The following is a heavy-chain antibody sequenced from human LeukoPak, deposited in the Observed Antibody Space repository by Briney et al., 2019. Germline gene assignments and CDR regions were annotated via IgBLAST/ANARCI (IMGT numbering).Heavy chain of an antibody. J-gene: IGHJ4*02. CDR3: ARQESRNYYFEGLDY. V-gene: IGHV3-48*04. CDR1: GFSFSTYN. CDR2: IMRSSNTI. D-gene: IGHD3-22*01. Sequence: GGSLRLSCAASGFSFSTYNMNWVRQAPGKGLDWLSYIMRSSNTIYYADSVEGRFTIDRDNSKNIVYLQMNSLRSEDTAFYSCARQESRNYYFEGLDYWGQGPLVTVSS.